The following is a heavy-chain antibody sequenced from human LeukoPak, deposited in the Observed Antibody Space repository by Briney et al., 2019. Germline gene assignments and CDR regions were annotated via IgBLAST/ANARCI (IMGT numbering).Heavy chain of an antibody. Sequence: GGSLRLSCAASGFTFSSYGMHWVRQAPGKGLEWVAVISYDGSNKYYADSVKGRFTISRDNSKNTLYLQMNSLRAEDTAVYYCATTIKYSSGWNPFDYWGQGTLVTVSS. CDR1: GFTFSSYG. J-gene: IGHJ4*02. D-gene: IGHD6-19*01. CDR3: ATTIKYSSGWNPFDY. CDR2: ISYDGSNK. V-gene: IGHV3-30*03.